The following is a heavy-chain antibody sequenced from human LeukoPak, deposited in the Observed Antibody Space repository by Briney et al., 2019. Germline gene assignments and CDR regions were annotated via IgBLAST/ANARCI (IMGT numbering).Heavy chain of an antibody. CDR2: IYPGDSDT. J-gene: IGHJ4*02. CDR3: ARHQSPLRFSRKAFGY. CDR1: GYSFTSYW. Sequence: GESLKISCKGSGYSFTSYWIGWVRRMPGKGLEWMGIIYPGDSDTRYSPSFQGQVTISSDKSISTAYLQWSSLKASDTAMYYCARHQSPLRFSRKAFGYWGQGTLVTVSS. D-gene: IGHD3-3*01. V-gene: IGHV5-51*01.